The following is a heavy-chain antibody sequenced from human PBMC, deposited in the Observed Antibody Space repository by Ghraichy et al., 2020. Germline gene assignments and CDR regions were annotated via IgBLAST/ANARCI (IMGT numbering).Heavy chain of an antibody. V-gene: IGHV7-4-1*02. CDR3: ARDSSSVLGIFSPFVPTEYDY. D-gene: IGHD7-27*01. J-gene: IGHJ4*02. CDR2: INTNTGNP. Sequence: ASVKVSCKASGYTFTSYAMNWVRQAPGQGLEWMGWINTNTGNPTYAQGFTGRFVFSLDTSVSTAYLQISSLKAEDTAVYYCARDSSSVLGIFSPFVPTEYDYWGQGTLVTVSS. CDR1: GYTFTSYA.